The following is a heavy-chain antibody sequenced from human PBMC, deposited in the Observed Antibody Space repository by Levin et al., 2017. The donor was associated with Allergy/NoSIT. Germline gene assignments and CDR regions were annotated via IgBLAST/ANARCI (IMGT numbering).Heavy chain of an antibody. CDR2: INWNGGST. CDR1: GFTFDDYG. CDR3: ARVLRRYSSGTFTGMFDY. Sequence: PGGSLRLSCAASGFTFDDYGMSWVRQAPGKGLEWVSGINWNGGSTGYADSVKGRFTISRDNAKNSLYLQMNSLRVEDTALYYCARVLRRYSSGTFTGMFDYWGQGTLVTVSS. D-gene: IGHD6-19*01. V-gene: IGHV3-20*04. J-gene: IGHJ4*02.